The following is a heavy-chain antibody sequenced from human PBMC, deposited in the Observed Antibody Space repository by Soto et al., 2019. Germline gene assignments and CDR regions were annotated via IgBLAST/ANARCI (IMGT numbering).Heavy chain of an antibody. V-gene: IGHV5-10-1*01. CDR3: ARLISEEEYYYYYYGMDV. J-gene: IGHJ6*02. CDR1: GYSFTSYW. CDR2: IDPSDSYT. D-gene: IGHD2-8*01. Sequence: PGESLKISCKGSGYSFTSYWISWVRQMPGKGLEWMGRIDPSDSYTNYSPSFQGHVTISADKSISTAYLQWSSLKASDTAMYYCARLISEEEYYYYYYGMDVWGQGTTVTVSS.